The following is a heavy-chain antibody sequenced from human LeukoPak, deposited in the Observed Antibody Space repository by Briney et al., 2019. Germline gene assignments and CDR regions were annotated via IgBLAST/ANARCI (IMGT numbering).Heavy chain of an antibody. D-gene: IGHD6-13*01. CDR3: AREEGKQQMEAFDY. J-gene: IGHJ4*02. CDR1: GFTFSTYS. Sequence: GGSLRLSCAASGFTFSTYSMNWVRQAPGKGLEWVSSIDGSSTSINYARSVKGRYTISRDNTKNSLYLQMNSLRAEHTAVYYGAREEGKQQMEAFDYWGQGTLVTVSS. CDR2: IDGSSTSI. V-gene: IGHV3-21*01.